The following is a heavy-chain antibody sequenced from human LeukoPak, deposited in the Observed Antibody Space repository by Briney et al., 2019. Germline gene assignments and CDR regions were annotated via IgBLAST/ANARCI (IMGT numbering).Heavy chain of an antibody. CDR2: FDPEDGET. D-gene: IGHD3-22*01. J-gene: IGHJ4*02. V-gene: IGHV1-24*01. Sequence: ASVKVSCKASGYTFTGYYMHWVRQAPGKGLEWMGGFDPEDGETIYAQKFQGRVTMTEDKSTDTAYMELSSLRSEDTAVYYCAKVQKQDYDTRPYYDHWGQGTLVTVSS. CDR3: AKVQKQDYDTRPYYDH. CDR1: GYTFTGYY.